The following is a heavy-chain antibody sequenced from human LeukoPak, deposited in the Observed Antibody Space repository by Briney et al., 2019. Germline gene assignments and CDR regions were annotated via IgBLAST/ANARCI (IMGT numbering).Heavy chain of an antibody. V-gene: IGHV4-34*01. CDR3: ARGAEYYYDSSGYFPFDY. D-gene: IGHD3-22*01. Sequence: SETLSLTCAVYGGSFSGYYWSWIRQPPGKGLEWIGEINHSGSTNYNPSLKSRVTISVDTSKNQFSLKLSSVTAADTAVYYCARGAEYYYDSSGYFPFDYWGQGTLVTVSS. CDR2: INHSGST. CDR1: GGSFSGYY. J-gene: IGHJ4*02.